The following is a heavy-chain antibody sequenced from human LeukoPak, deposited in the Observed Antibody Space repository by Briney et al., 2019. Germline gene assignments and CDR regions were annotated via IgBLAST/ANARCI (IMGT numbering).Heavy chain of an antibody. D-gene: IGHD4-11*01. J-gene: IGHJ6*03. CDR2: IYYSGST. V-gene: IGHV4-59*01. Sequence: SETLSLTCAVYGGSFSGYYWSWIRQPPGKGLEWIGYIYYSGSTNYNPSLKSRVTISVDTSRNQFSLKLSSVTAADTAVYYCARALTPTVTTYYYYYMDVWGKGTTVTVSS. CDR1: GGSFSGYY. CDR3: ARALTPTVTTYYYYYMDV.